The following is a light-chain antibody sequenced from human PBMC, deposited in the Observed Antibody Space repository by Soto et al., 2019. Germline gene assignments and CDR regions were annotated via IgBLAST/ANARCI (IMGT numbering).Light chain of an antibody. V-gene: IGLV2-11*01. J-gene: IGLJ2*01. Sequence: QSALTQPRSVSGSPGQSVTISCTGTSSDVGGYNYVSWYQQHPGKAPKLMIYDVSKRPSGVPDRFSGSKSGNTASLTISGLQAEDEADYYCCSFAGPSDVVFGAGTKLTVL. CDR3: CSFAGPSDVV. CDR1: SSDVGGYNY. CDR2: DVS.